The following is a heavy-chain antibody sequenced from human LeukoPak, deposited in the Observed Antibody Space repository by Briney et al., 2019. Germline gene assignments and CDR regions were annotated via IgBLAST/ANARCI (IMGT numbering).Heavy chain of an antibody. D-gene: IGHD3-3*01. CDR2: IYYSGST. CDR1: GGSISSSY. CDR3: ARYNYDFWSGYSKWFDP. V-gene: IGHV4-59*01. J-gene: IGHJ5*02. Sequence: SETLSLTCTVSGGSISSSYWSWIRQPPGKGLEWIGYIYYSGSTNYNPSLKSRVTISVDTSKNQFSLKLSAVTAADTAVYYCARYNYDFWSGYSKWFDPWGQGTLVTVSS.